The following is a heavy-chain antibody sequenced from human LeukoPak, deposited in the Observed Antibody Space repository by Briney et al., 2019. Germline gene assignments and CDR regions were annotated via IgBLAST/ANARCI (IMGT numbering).Heavy chain of an antibody. Sequence: GASVKVSCKASGYTFTGYYMHWVRQAPGQGLEWMGWINPNSGGTNYAQKFQGRVTMTRDTSISTAYMELSRLRSDDTAVYYCARVDRTTETTTPFDYWGQGTLVTVSS. J-gene: IGHJ4*02. D-gene: IGHD4-17*01. CDR3: ARVDRTTETTTPFDY. V-gene: IGHV1-2*02. CDR2: INPNSGGT. CDR1: GYTFTGYY.